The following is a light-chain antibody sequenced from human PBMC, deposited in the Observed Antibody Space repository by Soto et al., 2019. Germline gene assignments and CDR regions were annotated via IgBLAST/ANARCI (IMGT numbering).Light chain of an antibody. CDR2: GAS. J-gene: IGKJ1*01. Sequence: EIVMTQSPATLSVSPGERATLSCRASQSVSSNLAWYQQKPGQAPRLLIYGASTRATGIPARFSGSESGTEFTLTISSLQSEDFAVYWCQQYNNWRTVGQGSKVDIK. CDR1: QSVSSN. CDR3: QQYNNWRT. V-gene: IGKV3-15*01.